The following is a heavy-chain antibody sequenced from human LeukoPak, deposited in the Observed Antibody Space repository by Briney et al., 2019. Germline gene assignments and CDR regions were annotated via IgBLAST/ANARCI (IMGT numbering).Heavy chain of an antibody. D-gene: IGHD3-9*01. Sequence: GGSLRLSRAASGFTFSSYAMSWVRQAPGKGLGWVSGISGSGGSTNYADSVKGRFTISRDNSKNTLYLQMNSLRAEDTAVYYCAKFGYSYWLSHCDCWGQGTLVTVSS. CDR1: GFTFSSYA. CDR2: ISGSGGST. V-gene: IGHV3-23*01. CDR3: AKFGYSYWLSHCDC. J-gene: IGHJ4*02.